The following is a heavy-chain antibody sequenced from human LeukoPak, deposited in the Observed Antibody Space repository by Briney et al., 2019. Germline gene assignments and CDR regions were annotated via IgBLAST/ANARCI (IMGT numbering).Heavy chain of an antibody. D-gene: IGHD2-8*02. CDR1: GFTFSSYG. V-gene: IGHV3-30*18. CDR3: AKVWSRDAFDI. Sequence: GGSLRLSCAASGFTFSSYGMHWVRQAPGKGLEWVAVISYDGSNKYYADSVKGRFTISRDNSKNTLYLQMNSLRAEDTAVYYCAKVWSRDAFDIWGQGTMVTVSS. CDR2: ISYDGSNK. J-gene: IGHJ3*02.